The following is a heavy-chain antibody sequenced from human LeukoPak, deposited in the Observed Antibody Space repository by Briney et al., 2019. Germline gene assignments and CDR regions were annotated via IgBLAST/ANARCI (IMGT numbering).Heavy chain of an antibody. D-gene: IGHD6-6*01. J-gene: IGHJ4*02. Sequence: RPSETLSLTGTVSGGSISSYYWSWIRQPPGKGLEWIGYIYYSGSTNYNPSLKSRVTISVDTSKNQFSLKLSSVTAADTAVYYCARDLGSSPSLGYWGQGTLVTVSS. CDR2: IYYSGST. V-gene: IGHV4-59*01. CDR3: ARDLGSSPSLGY. CDR1: GGSISSYY.